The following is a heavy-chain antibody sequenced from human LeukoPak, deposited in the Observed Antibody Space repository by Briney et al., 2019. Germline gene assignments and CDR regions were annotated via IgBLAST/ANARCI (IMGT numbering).Heavy chain of an antibody. V-gene: IGHV4-59*01. CDR2: IYYSGST. D-gene: IGHD1-26*01. J-gene: IGHJ4*02. CDR1: GGSISSYY. Sequence: SETLSLTCTVSGGSISSYYWSWIRQPPGKGLEWIGYIYYSGSTNYNPSLKSRVTISVDTSKNQFSLKLSSVTAADTAVYYCARGSLSGSADYWGQGTLVTASS. CDR3: ARGSLSGSADY.